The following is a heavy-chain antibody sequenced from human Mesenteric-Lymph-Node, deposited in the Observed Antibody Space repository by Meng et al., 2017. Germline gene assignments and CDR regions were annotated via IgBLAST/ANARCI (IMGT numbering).Heavy chain of an antibody. J-gene: IGHJ4*02. CDR1: GFTFGTYG. CDR2: IWYDGTDK. Sequence: QVQLAESGGGVVQPGRSLRLSCAASGFTFGTYGMHWVRQAPGKGLEWVAVIWYDGTDKFYGDSVKGRFTISRDNSKNTLFLQMNSLTVDDTAVYYCARADDNWIIIEYWGQGTLVTVSS. D-gene: IGHD1-20*01. CDR3: ARADDNWIIIEY. V-gene: IGHV3-33*01.